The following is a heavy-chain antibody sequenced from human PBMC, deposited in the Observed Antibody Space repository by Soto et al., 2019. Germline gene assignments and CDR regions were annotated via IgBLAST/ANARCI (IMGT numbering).Heavy chain of an antibody. CDR1: GFTFTSCA. D-gene: IGHD1-7*01. J-gene: IGHJ4*02. CDR2: ISGTAGNT. Sequence: VQLLESGGGLVQPGGSLRLSCAASGFTFTSCAMSWVRQAPGKGLEWVSAISGTAGNTHHADSVKGRLTISRDISKNALYLQMNSLSAENTDVYYCAKGDWDYIAGHFDYWGQGTLVTVSS. CDR3: AKGDWDYIAGHFDY. V-gene: IGHV3-23*01.